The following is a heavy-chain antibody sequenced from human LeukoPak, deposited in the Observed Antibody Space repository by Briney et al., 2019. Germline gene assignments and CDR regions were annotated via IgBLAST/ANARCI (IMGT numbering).Heavy chain of an antibody. CDR1: GDSFSSGSFY. V-gene: IGHV4-39*07. Sequence: PSETLSLTCTVSGDSFSSGSFYWVWIRQPPGKGPEWIGAIYYDGYTYYNPSLKSRVTMSIDTSTTQFSLTLTSVTAADTAVYFCARDSSVWYVDFWGQETLVTVSS. CDR3: ARDSSVWYVDF. CDR2: IYYDGYT. D-gene: IGHD6-19*01. J-gene: IGHJ4*02.